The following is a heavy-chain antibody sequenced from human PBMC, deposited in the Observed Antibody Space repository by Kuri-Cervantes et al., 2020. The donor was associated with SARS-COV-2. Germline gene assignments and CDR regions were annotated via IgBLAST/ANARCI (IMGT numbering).Heavy chain of an antibody. V-gene: IGHV1-69*06. CDR2: IIPIFGTA. D-gene: IGHD1-26*01. CDR3: ARYPGRGAFDI. J-gene: IGHJ3*02. Sequence: SVKVSCKASGGTFSSYAISWVRQAPGQGLEWMGGIIPIFGTANYAQKFQVRVTITADRAMTAVFLHLSSLRSEDTAIYYCARYPGRGAFDIWGQGTMVTVS. CDR1: GGTFSSYA.